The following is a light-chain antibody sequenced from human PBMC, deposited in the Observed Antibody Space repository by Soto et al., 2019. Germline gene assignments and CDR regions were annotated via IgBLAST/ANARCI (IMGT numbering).Light chain of an antibody. CDR2: GAS. Sequence: EVVLTQSPATLSVSPGERVTLSCRASQSVDIDLAWYQQIPGQAPRLLIYGASTRAPDMPGRFSGRGPGTEFTLTISSLQSEDYAVYYCQQYRKWPRTFGQGTKLDIK. V-gene: IGKV3-15*01. CDR3: QQYRKWPRT. J-gene: IGKJ1*01. CDR1: QSVDID.